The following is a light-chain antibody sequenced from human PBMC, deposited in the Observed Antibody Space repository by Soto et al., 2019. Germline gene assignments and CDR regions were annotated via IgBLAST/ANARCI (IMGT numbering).Light chain of an antibody. CDR3: QSYDSSLSGWV. V-gene: IGLV1-40*01. J-gene: IGLJ3*02. CDR1: SSNIGAGYD. CDR2: GNS. Sequence: QSVLTQPPSGSGAPGQRVTISCTGSSSNIGAGYDVHWYQQLPGTAPKLHIYGNSNRPSGVPDRFSGSKSGTSASLAITGLQAGDEADYYCQSYDSSLSGWVFGGGTKLTVL.